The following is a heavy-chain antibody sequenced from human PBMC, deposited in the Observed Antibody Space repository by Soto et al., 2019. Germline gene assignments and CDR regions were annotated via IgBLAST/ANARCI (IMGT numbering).Heavy chain of an antibody. Sequence: EVQLLESGGGLVQPGGSLRLSCAASEFSFGGYAISWVRLAPGKGLEWVSGISGSGSTAFYADSVRGRFTISRDNSKNTLYLQMTSLRAEDTAVYYCAKGARGYSPAAMDVWGQGTTVTVSS. D-gene: IGHD5-18*01. CDR2: ISGSGSTA. CDR1: EFSFGGYA. CDR3: AKGARGYSPAAMDV. J-gene: IGHJ6*02. V-gene: IGHV3-23*01.